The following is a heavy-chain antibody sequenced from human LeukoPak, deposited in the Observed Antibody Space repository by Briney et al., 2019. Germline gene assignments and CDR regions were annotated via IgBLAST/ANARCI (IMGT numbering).Heavy chain of an antibody. CDR1: GFTFNSYA. J-gene: IGHJ4*02. D-gene: IGHD1-26*01. CDR3: AKGSRGSCDY. V-gene: IGHV3-23*01. Sequence: PGGSLRLSCAASGFTFNSYAMTWVRQAPEKGLEWVSSIIDSGISTYYGDSVKGRFTISRDNSKNTLYLQMNSLRAEDTAVYYCAKGSRGSCDYWGQGTLVTVSS. CDR2: IIDSGIST.